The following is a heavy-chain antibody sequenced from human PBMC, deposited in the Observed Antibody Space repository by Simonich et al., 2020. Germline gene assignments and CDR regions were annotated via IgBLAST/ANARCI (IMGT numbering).Heavy chain of an antibody. Sequence: QVQLVQSGAEVKKPGASVKVSCKASGYTFTGYYMHWVRQAPGQGLGWIGWINPTSGGTNYAQKFQGRVTMTRDTSISTAYMELSRLRSDDTAVYYCARVRFEAFDIWGQGTMVTVSS. CDR1: GYTFTGYY. CDR3: ARVRFEAFDI. J-gene: IGHJ3*02. CDR2: INPTSGGT. V-gene: IGHV1-2*02.